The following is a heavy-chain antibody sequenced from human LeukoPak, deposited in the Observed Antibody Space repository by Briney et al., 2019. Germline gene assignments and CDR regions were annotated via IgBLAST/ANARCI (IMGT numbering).Heavy chain of an antibody. CDR1: GYTFTSYD. CDR3: ARGPSPHPSITIFSSDWFDP. CDR2: MNPNSGNT. J-gene: IGHJ5*02. Sequence: GASVKVSCKASGYTFTSYDINWVRQATGQGLEWMGWMNPNSGNTGYAQKFQGRVTMTRNTSISTAYMELSSLRSEDTAVYYCARGPSPHPSITIFSSDWFDPWGQGTLVTVSS. D-gene: IGHD3-9*01. V-gene: IGHV1-8*01.